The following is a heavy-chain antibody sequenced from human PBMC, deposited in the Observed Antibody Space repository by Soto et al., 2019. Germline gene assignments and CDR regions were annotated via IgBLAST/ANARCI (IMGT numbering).Heavy chain of an antibody. V-gene: IGHV1-58*01. CDR3: AADDQLELPLSYYYYGMDV. Sequence: GASVKVSCKASGFTFTSSAVQWVRQARGQRLEWIGWIVVGSGNTNYAQKFQERVTITRDMSTSTAYMELSSLRSEDTAVYYCAADDQLELPLSYYYYGMDVWGQGTTVTVSS. CDR2: IVVGSGNT. J-gene: IGHJ6*02. D-gene: IGHD1-7*01. CDR1: GFTFTSSA.